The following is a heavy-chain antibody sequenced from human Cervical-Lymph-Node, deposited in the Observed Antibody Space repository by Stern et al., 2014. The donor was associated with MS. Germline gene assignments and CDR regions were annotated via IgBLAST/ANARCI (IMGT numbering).Heavy chain of an antibody. V-gene: IGHV3-7*01. CDR1: GFMFESYW. D-gene: IGHD2-8*01. J-gene: IGHJ6*01. CDR3: TRDRGLMVHYYYGMDV. Sequence: EVQLLESGGGLVQPGGSLRLSCGARGFMFESYWINWVRQAPGKGLEWVANIKQDGSQKHYVDSVKGRFVISRDNVHNSVYLQMNNLRADDTAVYYCTRDRGLMVHYYYGMDVWGQGTTVTVSS. CDR2: IKQDGSQK.